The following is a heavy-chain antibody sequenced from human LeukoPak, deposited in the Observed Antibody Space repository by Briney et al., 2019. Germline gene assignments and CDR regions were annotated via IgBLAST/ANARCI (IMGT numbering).Heavy chain of an antibody. CDR2: IYTSGST. CDR1: GGSISSGSYY. V-gene: IGHV4-61*02. CDR3: ARHIADSSGWPLLRRGYYYGMDV. J-gene: IGHJ6*02. D-gene: IGHD6-19*01. Sequence: PSQTLSLTCTVSGGSISSGSYYWSWIRQPAGKGLEWIGRIYTSGSTNYNPSLKSRVTISVDTSKNQFSLKLSSVTAADTAVYYCARHIADSSGWPLLRRGYYYGMDVWGQGTTVTVSS.